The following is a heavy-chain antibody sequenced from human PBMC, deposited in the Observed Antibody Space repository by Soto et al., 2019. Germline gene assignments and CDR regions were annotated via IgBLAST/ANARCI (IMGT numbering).Heavy chain of an antibody. J-gene: IGHJ6*02. D-gene: IGHD2-15*01. CDR3: ARDLWDIVVVVAVPYYYYYGMDV. CDR2: INAGNGNT. Sequence: WASVKVSCKASGYTFTYRYLHWVRQAPGQALEWMGWINAGNGNTKYSQKFQGRVTITRDTSASTAYMELSSLRSEDTAVYYCARDLWDIVVVVAVPYYYYYGMDVWGQGTTVTVSS. V-gene: IGHV1-3*01. CDR1: GYTFTYRY.